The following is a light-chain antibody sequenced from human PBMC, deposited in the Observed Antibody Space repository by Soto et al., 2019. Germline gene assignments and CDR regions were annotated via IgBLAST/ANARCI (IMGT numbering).Light chain of an antibody. CDR1: SSNIGSNY. V-gene: IGLV1-47*01. CDR2: RNS. J-gene: IGLJ2*01. Sequence: QAVVTQPPSASGTPGQRVTISCSGSSSNIGSNYVYWYQQLPGTVPQLLIYRNSERPSGVPDRFSGSKSGTSASLAISGLRSEDEADYYCAAWDDSLSAVVFGGGTKLTVL. CDR3: AAWDDSLSAVV.